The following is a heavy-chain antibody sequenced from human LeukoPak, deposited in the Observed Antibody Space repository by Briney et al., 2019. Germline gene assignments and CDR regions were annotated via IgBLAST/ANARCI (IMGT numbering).Heavy chain of an antibody. CDR1: GGSISSYY. CDR2: IYYSGST. Sequence: SETLSLTCTVSGGSISSYYWSWIRQPPGKGLEWIGYIYYSGSTNYNPSLKSRVTISVDTSKNQLSLKLSSVTAADTAVYYCASLSIAGPYNWFDPWGQGTLVTVSS. CDR3: ASLSIAGPYNWFDP. D-gene: IGHD6-6*01. J-gene: IGHJ5*02. V-gene: IGHV4-59*08.